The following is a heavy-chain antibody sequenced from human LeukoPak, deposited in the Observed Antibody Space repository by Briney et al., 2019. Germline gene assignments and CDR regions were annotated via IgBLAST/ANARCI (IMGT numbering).Heavy chain of an antibody. J-gene: IGHJ4*02. CDR2: IRYDGSNK. CDR3: AREGIAVADFDY. V-gene: IGHV3-30*02. D-gene: IGHD6-19*01. Sequence: PGGSLRLSCAASGFTFSSYGMHWVRQAPGKGLEWVAFIRYDGSNKYYADSVKGRFTISRDNSKNTLYLQMNSLRAEDTAVYYCAREGIAVADFDYWGQGTLVTVSS. CDR1: GFTFSSYG.